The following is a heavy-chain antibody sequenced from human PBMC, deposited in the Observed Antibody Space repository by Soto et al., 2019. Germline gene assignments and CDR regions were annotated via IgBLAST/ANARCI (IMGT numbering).Heavy chain of an antibody. CDR2: INPSGGRT. CDR3: ARGYIVVVVGFNTDETWFGR. J-gene: IGHJ5*02. CDR1: GYTFTSYY. D-gene: IGHD2-15*01. Sequence: SVKVSCKASGYTFTSYYMHWVRQAPGQGLAWMGIINPSGGRTSYAQKFQGRDIMTRDTSTSTVYMELSSQRSEDTAVYYRARGYIVVVVGFNTDETWFGRYRQRRLVTVSS. V-gene: IGHV1-46*01.